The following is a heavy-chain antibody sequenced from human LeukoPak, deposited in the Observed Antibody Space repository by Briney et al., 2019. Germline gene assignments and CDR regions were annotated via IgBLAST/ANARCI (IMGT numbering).Heavy chain of an antibody. D-gene: IGHD2-15*01. Sequence: SVKVSCKASGGTFSSYAISWVRQAPGQGLEWMGGIIPIFGTANYAQKFQGRVTITADESTSTAYMELSSLRSEDTAVYYCARLSCSGGTCYSSRGNFDYWGQGTLVTVSS. J-gene: IGHJ4*02. V-gene: IGHV1-69*13. CDR1: GGTFSSYA. CDR2: IIPIFGTA. CDR3: ARLSCSGGTCYSSRGNFDY.